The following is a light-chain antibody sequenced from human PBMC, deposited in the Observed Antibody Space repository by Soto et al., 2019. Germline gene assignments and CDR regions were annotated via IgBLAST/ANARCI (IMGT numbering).Light chain of an antibody. V-gene: IGLV2-23*02. CDR2: EVN. CDR3: CSYAGSTTNYV. Sequence: QSVLTQPAAVSGSTGQSITISCTGTSSDVGYYNLVSWYQQHPGKAPKLIIYEVNKRPSGFSNRFSGSKSGNTASRTISGLQAEDEADYYCCSYAGSTTNYVFGNGTKVTV. J-gene: IGLJ1*01. CDR1: SSDVGYYNL.